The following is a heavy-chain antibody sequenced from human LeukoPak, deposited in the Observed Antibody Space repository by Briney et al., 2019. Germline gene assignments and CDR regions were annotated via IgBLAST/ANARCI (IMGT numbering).Heavy chain of an antibody. Sequence: GGSLRLSCAASGFTVSSYSMNWVRQAPGKGLEWGSYISSSSSTIYYADSVKGRFTISRDNAKNSLYLQMNSLRAEDTAVYYCARETYTAFDYWGQGTLVTVSS. V-gene: IGHV3-48*01. CDR2: ISSSSSTI. CDR3: ARETYTAFDY. CDR1: GFTVSSYS. J-gene: IGHJ4*02. D-gene: IGHD2-21*02.